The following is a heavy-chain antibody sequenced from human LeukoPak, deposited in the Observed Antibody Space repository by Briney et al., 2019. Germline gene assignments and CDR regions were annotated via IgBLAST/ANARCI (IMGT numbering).Heavy chain of an antibody. V-gene: IGHV5-51*01. CDR2: IYPGDSDT. CDR3: ASGFGYSSEAGSKGDQLIDY. Sequence: PGESLKISCKGSGYSFTSYWIGWVRQMPGKGLEWMGIIYPGDSDTRYSPSFQGQVTISADKSISTAYLQWSSLKASDTAMYYCASGFGYSSEAGSKGDQLIDYWGQGTLVTVSS. J-gene: IGHJ4*02. D-gene: IGHD6-19*01. CDR1: GYSFTSYW.